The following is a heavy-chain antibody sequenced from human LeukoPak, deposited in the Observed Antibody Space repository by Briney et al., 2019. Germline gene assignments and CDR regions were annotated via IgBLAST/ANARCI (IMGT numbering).Heavy chain of an antibody. CDR1: GFTFSRYW. V-gene: IGHV3-7*01. Sequence: PGGSLRLSCAASGFTFSRYWMTWVRQAPRKGLEWVANIKEDGSENSYVESVKGRFTISRDNAKNSLYLQLNSLRAEDTAVYFCARQRYSDYWGQGTLVTVSS. D-gene: IGHD1-1*01. CDR3: ARQRYSDY. J-gene: IGHJ4*02. CDR2: IKEDGSEN.